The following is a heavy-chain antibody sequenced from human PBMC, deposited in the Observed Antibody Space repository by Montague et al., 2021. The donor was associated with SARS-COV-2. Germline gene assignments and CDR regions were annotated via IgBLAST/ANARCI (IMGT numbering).Heavy chain of an antibody. J-gene: IGHJ4*02. D-gene: IGHD5-18*01. CDR1: GDSFSNFY. Sequence: SETLSLTCAVSGDSFSNFYWSWIRQPPGKGLEWIGEINHSGFTDYIPSLESRVTISLDTSKNQFSLKLNSVTAADTAVYYCASAPRNSYGDWGYWGQGTLVTVSS. CDR2: INHSGFT. V-gene: IGHV4-34*01. CDR3: ASAPRNSYGDWGY.